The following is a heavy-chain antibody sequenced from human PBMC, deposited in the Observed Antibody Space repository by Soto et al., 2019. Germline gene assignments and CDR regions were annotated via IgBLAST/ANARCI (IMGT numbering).Heavy chain of an antibody. CDR3: SRDKSSGYYPTHDASDI. J-gene: IGHJ3*02. CDR2: ISYDGSNK. Sequence: PGGSLRLSCAASGFTFSSYAMHWVRQAPGKGLEWVAVISYDGSNKYYADSVKGRITISRDNSKNTLYLQMNSLRAEYAAVYYCSRDKSSGYYPTHDASDIWGQATMVTVSS. CDR1: GFTFSSYA. D-gene: IGHD3-22*01. V-gene: IGHV3-30-3*01.